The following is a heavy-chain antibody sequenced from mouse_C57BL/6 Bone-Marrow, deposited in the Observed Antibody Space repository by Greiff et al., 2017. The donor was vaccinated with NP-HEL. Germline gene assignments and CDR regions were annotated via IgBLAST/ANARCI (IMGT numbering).Heavy chain of an antibody. Sequence: VKLMESGPGLVAPSQSLSITCTVSGFSFTSYGVDWVRQSPGKGLEWLGVIWGVGSTNYNSALKSRLSISKDNSKSQVFLKMNSLQTDDTAMYYCATFITAVVATDYYAMDYGGQGTSVTVSS. CDR1: GFSFTSYG. CDR2: IWGVGST. CDR3: ATFITAVVATDYYAMDY. V-gene: IGHV2-6*01. D-gene: IGHD1-1*01. J-gene: IGHJ4*01.